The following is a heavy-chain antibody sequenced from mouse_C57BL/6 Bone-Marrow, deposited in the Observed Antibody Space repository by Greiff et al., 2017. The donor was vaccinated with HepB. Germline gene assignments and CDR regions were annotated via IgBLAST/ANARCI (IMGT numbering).Heavy chain of an antibody. J-gene: IGHJ3*01. Sequence: VKLQESGPELVKPGASVKISCKASGYAFSSSWMNWVKQRPGKGLEWIGRIYPGDGDTNYNGKFKGKATLTADKSSSTAYMQLSSLTSEDSAVYFCARFLLLAYWGQGTLVTVSA. V-gene: IGHV1-82*01. D-gene: IGHD2-10*01. CDR3: ARFLLLAY. CDR1: GYAFSSSW. CDR2: IYPGDGDT.